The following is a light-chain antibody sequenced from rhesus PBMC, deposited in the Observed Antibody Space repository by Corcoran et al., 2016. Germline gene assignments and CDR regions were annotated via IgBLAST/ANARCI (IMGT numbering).Light chain of an antibody. CDR3: SSYAGTSSYI. V-gene: IGLV2-13*03. CDR1: SSDIGGYNR. CDR2: EVS. J-gene: IGLJ1*01. Sequence: QAAPTQSPSVSGSPGQSVTISCTGSSSDIGGYNRVSWYQQYPGKAPKLMIYEVSKRPAGVSDRFSGSKSGDTASLTISGLQAEDEADYYCSSYAGTSSYIFGAGTRRTVL.